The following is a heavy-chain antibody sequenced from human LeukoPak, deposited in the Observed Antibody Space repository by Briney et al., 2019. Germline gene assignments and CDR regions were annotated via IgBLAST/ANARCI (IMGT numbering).Heavy chain of an antibody. Sequence: KPSETLSLTCAVYGGSFSGYYWSWIRQPPGKGLEWIGEINHSGSTNYNPSLKSRVTISVDTSKNQFSLKLSSVTAADTAVYYCARDQQQGIAAAGLDYWGQGTLVTVSS. J-gene: IGHJ4*02. CDR3: ARDQQQGIAAAGLDY. CDR2: INHSGST. CDR1: GGSFSGYY. D-gene: IGHD6-13*01. V-gene: IGHV4-34*01.